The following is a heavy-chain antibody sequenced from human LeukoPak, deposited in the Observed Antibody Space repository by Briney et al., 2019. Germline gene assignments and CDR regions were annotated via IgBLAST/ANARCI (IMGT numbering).Heavy chain of an antibody. V-gene: IGHV4-59*01. CDR3: ARDSGSF. D-gene: IGHD1-26*01. CDR1: GGSISSYY. CDR2: IYYSGST. J-gene: IGHJ3*01. Sequence: SETLSLTCTVSGGSISSYYWSWIRQPPGKGLEWIGYIYYSGSTNYNPSLKSRVTISVDASKNQFSLKLSSVTAADTAVYYCARDSGSFWGQGTMVTVSS.